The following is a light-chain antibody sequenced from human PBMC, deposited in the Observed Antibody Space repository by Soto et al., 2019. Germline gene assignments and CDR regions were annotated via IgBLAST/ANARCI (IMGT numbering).Light chain of an antibody. Sequence: EIVLTQSPATLSLSPGERATLSCRASQTVRSSLVWYQQKPGQAPRLLIYDATNRATGIPGRFSGSGSGADLPPPISSLKPEDFAVYFCPQGSIRPPEETFGQGTKAEIK. J-gene: IGKJ2*01. V-gene: IGKV3-11*01. CDR2: DAT. CDR1: QTVRSS. CDR3: PQGSIRPPEET.